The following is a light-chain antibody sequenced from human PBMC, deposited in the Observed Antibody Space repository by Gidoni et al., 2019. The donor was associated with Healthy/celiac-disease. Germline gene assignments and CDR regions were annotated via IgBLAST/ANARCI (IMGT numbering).Light chain of an antibody. CDR1: TGAFPRGHS. Sequence: GTPALPCCSSTGAFPRGHSPYWLQQPPGHAPWTLIYATRNHHSLTPARFSGSLLVGNASLTLSVAQPEDEAESYCLLSYSGPVVFGGGTKLTVL. J-gene: IGLJ2*01. CDR2: ATR. CDR3: LLSYSGPVV. V-gene: IGLV7-46*01.